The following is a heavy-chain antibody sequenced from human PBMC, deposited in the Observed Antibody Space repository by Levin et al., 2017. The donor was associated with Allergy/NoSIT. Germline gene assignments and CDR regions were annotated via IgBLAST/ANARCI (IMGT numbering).Heavy chain of an antibody. CDR3: AGGSIAALGYYYYGMDV. J-gene: IGHJ6*02. V-gene: IGHV1-8*01. CDR1: GYTFTSYD. Sequence: GESLKISCKASGYTFTSYDINWVRQATGQGLEWMGWMNPNSGNTGYAQKFQGRVTMTRNTPISTAYMELSSLRSEDTAVYYCAGGSIAALGYYYYGMDVWGQGTTVTVSS. D-gene: IGHD6-6*01. CDR2: MNPNSGNT.